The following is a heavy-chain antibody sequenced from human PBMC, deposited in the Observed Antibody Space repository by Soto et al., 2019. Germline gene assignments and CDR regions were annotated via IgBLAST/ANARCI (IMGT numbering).Heavy chain of an antibody. D-gene: IGHD5-12*01. CDR3: ARSNHLTRYSGYDAGNRFDP. V-gene: IGHV1-2*04. CDR1: GYTFTGYY. J-gene: IGHJ5*02. CDR2: INPNSGGT. Sequence: GASVKVSCKASGYTFTGYYMHWVRQAPGQGLEWMGWINPNSGGTNYAQKFQGWVTMTRDTSISTAYMELSSLRSEDTAVYYCARSNHLTRYSGYDAGNRFDPWGQGTLVTVSS.